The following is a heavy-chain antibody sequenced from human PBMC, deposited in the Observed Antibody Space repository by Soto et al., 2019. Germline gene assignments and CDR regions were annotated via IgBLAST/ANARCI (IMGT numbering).Heavy chain of an antibody. J-gene: IGHJ4*02. Sequence: VGSLRLSCAASGFTFSSYAMHWVRQAPGKGLEWVAVISYDGSNKYYADSVKGRFTISRDNSKNTLYLQMNSLRAEDTAVYYCARAREYSSSSSPDYWGQGTLVTVSS. CDR3: ARAREYSSSSSPDY. V-gene: IGHV3-30-3*01. CDR1: GFTFSSYA. CDR2: ISYDGSNK. D-gene: IGHD6-6*01.